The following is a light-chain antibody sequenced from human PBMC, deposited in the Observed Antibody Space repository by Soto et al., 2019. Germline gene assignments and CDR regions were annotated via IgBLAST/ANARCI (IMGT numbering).Light chain of an antibody. Sequence: QSALTQPASVSGSPGQSITISCTGTSSEVGAYSHVSWYQQHPGKAPKLMIYDVSNRPSGVSNRFSGSKSANTASMTISGLQAEDEADYYCSSYTRSKTLVFGGGTKLTVL. J-gene: IGLJ2*01. V-gene: IGLV2-14*01. CDR2: DVS. CDR3: SSYTRSKTLV. CDR1: SSEVGAYSH.